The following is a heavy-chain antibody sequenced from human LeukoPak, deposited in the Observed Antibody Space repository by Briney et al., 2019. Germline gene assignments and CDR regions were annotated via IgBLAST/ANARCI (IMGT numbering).Heavy chain of an antibody. J-gene: IGHJ5*01. Sequence: GESLKISWEGSGYPFHSYWIGWVRQLPGKDLERMGMIYPDDSDTRYRPSFQGQVTFSADLSLNTASLQWISLEASDTAIYYCTRQSQACSTGSCYVVSWGQGTQVPVSS. V-gene: IGHV5-51*01. D-gene: IGHD2-15*01. CDR3: TRQSQACSTGSCYVVS. CDR2: IYPDDSDT. CDR1: GYPFHSYW.